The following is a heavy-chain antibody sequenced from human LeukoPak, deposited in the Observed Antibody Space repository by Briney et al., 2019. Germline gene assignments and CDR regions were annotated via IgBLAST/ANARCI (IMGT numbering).Heavy chain of an antibody. D-gene: IGHD4-17*01. J-gene: IGHJ4*02. CDR2: ISSSGSTI. V-gene: IGHV3-48*04. Sequence: GGSLRLSCAASGFTFSSYAMHWVRQAPGKGLEWVSYISSSGSTIYYADSVKGRFTISRDNAKNSLYLQMNSLRAEDTAVYYCARLDYGDYAPDYWGQGTLVTVSS. CDR3: ARLDYGDYAPDY. CDR1: GFTFSSYA.